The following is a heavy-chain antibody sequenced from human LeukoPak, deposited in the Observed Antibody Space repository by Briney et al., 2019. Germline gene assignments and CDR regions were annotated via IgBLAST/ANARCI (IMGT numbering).Heavy chain of an antibody. CDR1: GFTFDDYA. V-gene: IGHV3-9*01. CDR2: ISWNSGSI. D-gene: IGHD5-18*01. J-gene: IGHJ4*02. Sequence: GGSLRLSCAASGFTFDDYAMHWVRQAPGKGLEWVSGISWNSGSIGYADSVKGRFTISRDNAKNSLYLQMNSLRAEDTALYYCAKDLGYSYGLYYFDYWGQGTLVTVSS. CDR3: AKDLGYSYGLYYFDY.